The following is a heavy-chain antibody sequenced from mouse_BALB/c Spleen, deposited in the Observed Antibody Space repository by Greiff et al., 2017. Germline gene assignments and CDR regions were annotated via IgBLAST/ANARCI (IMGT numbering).Heavy chain of an antibody. Sequence: QVQLKQPGAELVKPGASVKLSCKASGYTFTSYWMHWVKQRPGQGLEWIGEIDPSDSYTNYNQKFKGKATLTVDKSSSTAYMQLSSLTSEDSAVYYCARTPLTGNYAMDYWGQGTSVTVSS. CDR1: GYTFTSYW. CDR2: IDPSDSYT. CDR3: ARTPLTGNYAMDY. J-gene: IGHJ4*01. D-gene: IGHD4-1*01. V-gene: IGHV1-69*02.